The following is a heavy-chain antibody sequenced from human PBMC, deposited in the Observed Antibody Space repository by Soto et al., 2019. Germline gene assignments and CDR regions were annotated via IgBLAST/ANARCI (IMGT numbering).Heavy chain of an antibody. CDR2: ISGSSRYT. D-gene: IGHD6-19*01. CDR3: ARHTSGWHYYDY. CDR1: GLTFSTSW. Sequence: KLGGSLRLSCAASGLTFSTSWMYWIRQAPGKGLEWVSYISGSSRYTNFADSVKGRFTISRDNAKNSLYLQMNSLRAEDTAVYYCARHTSGWHYYDYWGQGTPVTVSS. V-gene: IGHV3-11*06. J-gene: IGHJ4*02.